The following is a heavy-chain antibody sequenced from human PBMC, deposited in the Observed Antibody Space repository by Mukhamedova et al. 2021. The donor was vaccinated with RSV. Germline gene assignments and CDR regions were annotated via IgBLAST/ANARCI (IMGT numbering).Heavy chain of an antibody. D-gene: IGHD1-26*01. V-gene: IGHV3-74*01. Sequence: GKGLVWVSRISSDGRSTSYADSVKGRFTISRDNARDTMYLQMNSLRAEDTSVYFCARGTGSYYVSWGQGTLGTVSS. J-gene: IGHJ4*02. CDR2: ISSDGRST. CDR3: ARGTGSYYVS.